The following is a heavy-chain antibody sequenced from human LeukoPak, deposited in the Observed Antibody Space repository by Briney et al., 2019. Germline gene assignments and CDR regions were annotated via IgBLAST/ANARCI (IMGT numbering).Heavy chain of an antibody. Sequence: SETLSLTCAVYGGSFSGYYWSWIRQPPGKGLEWIGEINHSGSTNYNPSLKSRVTISVDTSKNQFSLKLGSVTAADTAVYYCARGLGIAVAGTGNWFDPWGQGTLVTVSS. CDR3: ARGLGIAVAGTGNWFDP. D-gene: IGHD6-19*01. V-gene: IGHV4-34*01. CDR2: INHSGST. J-gene: IGHJ5*02. CDR1: GGSFSGYY.